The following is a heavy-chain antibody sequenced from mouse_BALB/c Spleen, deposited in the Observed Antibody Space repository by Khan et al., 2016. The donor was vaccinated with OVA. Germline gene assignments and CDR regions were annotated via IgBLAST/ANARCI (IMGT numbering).Heavy chain of an antibody. CDR1: GFSLSDYG. J-gene: IGHJ4*01. Sequence: QVQLKQSGPGLVAPSQNLSLTCTVSGFSLSDYGVSWIRQPPGKGLEWLGVICGGGSTYYNSDLKSRLSISKDNSKSQVFLKMSSLQSDDTAMFYCAKGVWSYYYTLDYWGQGTSVTVSS. CDR2: ICGGGST. V-gene: IGHV2-6-5*01. CDR3: AKGVWSYYYTLDY.